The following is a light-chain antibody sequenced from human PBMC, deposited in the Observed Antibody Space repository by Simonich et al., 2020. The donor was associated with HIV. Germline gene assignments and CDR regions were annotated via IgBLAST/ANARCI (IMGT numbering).Light chain of an antibody. Sequence: DIVMTQSPDSLPVSLGERATINCKSSQSLLSNNKNFLAWFQHKPGQPPKMLIYWAPTRESGVPDRCSGSGSGTDFTLTISSLQAEDVAVYYCQQYYAAPITFGQGTRLEI. CDR3: QQYYAAPIT. CDR1: QSLLSNNKNF. V-gene: IGKV4-1*01. J-gene: IGKJ5*01. CDR2: WAP.